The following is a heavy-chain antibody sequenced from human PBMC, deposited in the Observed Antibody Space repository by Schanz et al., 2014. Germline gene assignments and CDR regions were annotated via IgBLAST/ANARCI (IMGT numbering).Heavy chain of an antibody. D-gene: IGHD2-2*01. CDR3: ARDRRRYCSTASCLHDNWFDP. J-gene: IGHJ5*02. Sequence: QGQLVQSGPEVKEPGASVKVSCEASGGTFSSYTISWVRQAPGQGLEWMGWISPYNGNTNYAQKLQGRVTMTTDTSTSTAYMELRSLRSDDTAVYYCARDRRRYCSTASCLHDNWFDPWGQGTLVIVSS. V-gene: IGHV1-18*01. CDR2: ISPYNGNT. CDR1: GGTFSSYT.